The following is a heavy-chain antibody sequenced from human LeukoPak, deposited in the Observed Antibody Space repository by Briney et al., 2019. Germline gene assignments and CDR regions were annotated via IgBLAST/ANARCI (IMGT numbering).Heavy chain of an antibody. CDR1: RFSGFIFSNA. J-gene: IGHJ6*02. CDR2: LSGSGAGT. V-gene: IGHV3-23*01. D-gene: IGHD3-10*01. CDR3: AKDLFDYYGSGAYYYYYGMDV. Sequence: GSLRLSCAASRFSGFIFSNAWMYWVRQAPGRGLEWVATLSGSGAGTYYSDSVQGRFTISRDNSKRTLFLQMNSLRAEDTAVYYCAKDLFDYYGSGAYYYYYGMDVWGQGTTVTVSS.